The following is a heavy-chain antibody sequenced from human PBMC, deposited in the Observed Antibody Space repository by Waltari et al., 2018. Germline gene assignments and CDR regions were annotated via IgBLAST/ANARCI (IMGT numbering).Heavy chain of an antibody. Sequence: QAQLVESGGGLVRPGGSLRLSCTASGFTFSDFYMSWIRQAPGEGLGWISYCSSSGDTIYYADSVKGRFTVSRDNADNSLFLQMNSLRVNDTAVYYCARGSVADPWGQGTLVTVSS. CDR2: CSSSGDTI. V-gene: IGHV3-11*04. D-gene: IGHD6-19*01. J-gene: IGHJ5*02. CDR3: ARGSVADP. CDR1: GFTFSDFY.